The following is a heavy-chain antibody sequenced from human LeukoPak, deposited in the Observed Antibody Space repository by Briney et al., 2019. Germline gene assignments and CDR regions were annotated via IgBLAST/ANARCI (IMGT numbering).Heavy chain of an antibody. J-gene: IGHJ5*02. CDR3: ATDFYDST. Sequence: GGSLRLSCATSGFTFSNAWMNWVRQAPGKGLEWVGRIRSNSDGGTINYAAPVKGRFTLSRDDSKTTLYLQMNSLQTEDTAVYYCATDFYDSTWGQGTLVTVSS. CDR1: GFTFSNAW. V-gene: IGHV3-15*07. CDR2: IRSNSDGGTI. D-gene: IGHD3-22*01.